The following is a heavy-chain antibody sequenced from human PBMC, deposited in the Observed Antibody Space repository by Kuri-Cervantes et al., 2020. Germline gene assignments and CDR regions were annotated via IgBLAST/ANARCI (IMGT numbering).Heavy chain of an antibody. Sequence: GGSLRLSCAASGFTFSSYNMNWVRQAPGKGLEWVANIKQDGSEKYYVDSVKGRFTISRDNSKSTLFLQMDSLRAEDTAIYYCAKNGVQGYGSGSYFDYWGQGILVTVSS. V-gene: IGHV3-7*02. D-gene: IGHD3-10*01. CDR3: AKNGVQGYGSGSYFDY. CDR2: IKQDGSEK. CDR1: GFTFSSYN. J-gene: IGHJ4*02.